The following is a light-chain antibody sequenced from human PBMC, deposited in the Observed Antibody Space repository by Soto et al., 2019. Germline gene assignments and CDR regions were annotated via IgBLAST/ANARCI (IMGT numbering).Light chain of an antibody. V-gene: IGKV4-1*01. CDR1: QSVLYSSNNKNY. CDR3: QQYYSAPWT. J-gene: IGKJ1*01. Sequence: DIVMTQSPDSLAVSLGERATINCKSSQSVLYSSNNKNYLAWYQQKPGQAPKLLIYWASTREPGVPDRFSGSGSGTDFTLTISSLQAEDVAVYYCQQYYSAPWTFGKGTRWIS. CDR2: WAS.